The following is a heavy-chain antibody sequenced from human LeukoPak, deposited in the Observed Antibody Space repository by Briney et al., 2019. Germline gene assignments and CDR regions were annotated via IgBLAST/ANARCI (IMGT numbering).Heavy chain of an antibody. D-gene: IGHD6-13*01. CDR2: IYYSGST. Sequence: SETLSLTCTVSGGSISNYYWTWIRQPPGKGLEWIGYIYYSGSTNYIPSLKSRVTISVDTSKNQFSLKLSSVTAADTAVYYCASGAAAGTIDFDYWGQGTLVTVSS. CDR1: GGSISNYY. J-gene: IGHJ4*02. CDR3: ASGAAAGTIDFDY. V-gene: IGHV4-59*01.